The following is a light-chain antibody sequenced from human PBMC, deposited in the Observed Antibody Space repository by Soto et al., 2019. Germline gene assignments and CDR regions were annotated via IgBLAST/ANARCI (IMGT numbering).Light chain of an antibody. V-gene: IGLV8-61*01. J-gene: IGLJ2*01. CDR1: SGSVSSTYY. CDR3: VLYMGSGISV. Sequence: QTVVTQEPSFSVSPGGTVALTCALNSGSVSSTYYPSWYQLTPGQAPRTLIYNTNIRSSGVPDRFSGSILGNKAALTITGAQPDDESDYYCVLYMGSGISVFGGGTKVTVL. CDR2: NTN.